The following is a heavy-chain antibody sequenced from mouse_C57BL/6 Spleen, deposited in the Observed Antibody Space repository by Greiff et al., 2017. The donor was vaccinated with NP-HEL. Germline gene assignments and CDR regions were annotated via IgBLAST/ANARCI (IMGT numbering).Heavy chain of an antibody. CDR3: ARSRLRTAQATYAMDY. V-gene: IGHV1-64*01. D-gene: IGHD3-2*02. J-gene: IGHJ4*01. CDR2: IHPNSGST. CDR1: GYTFTSYW. Sequence: QVQLQQPGAELVKPGASVKLSCKASGYTFTSYWMHWVKQRPGQGLEWIGMIHPNSGSTNYNEKFKSKATLTVDKSSSTAYMQLSSLTSEDSAVYYCARSRLRTAQATYAMDYWGQGTSVTVSS.